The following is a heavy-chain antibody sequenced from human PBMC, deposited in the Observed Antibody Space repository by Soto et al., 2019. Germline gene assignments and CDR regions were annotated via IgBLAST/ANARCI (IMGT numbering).Heavy chain of an antibody. CDR1: GFTFSSYG. CDR3: AKDWGSGTYYFDS. V-gene: IGHV3-30*18. J-gene: IGHJ4*02. CDR2: ISYDGSNK. D-gene: IGHD3-16*01. Sequence: TGGSLRLSCAASGFTFSSYGMHWVRQAPGKGLEWVAVISYDGSNKYYADSVKGRFTISRDNSKNTLYLQMNSLRAEDTAVYYCAKDWGSGTYYFDSWGQGSLVTVSS.